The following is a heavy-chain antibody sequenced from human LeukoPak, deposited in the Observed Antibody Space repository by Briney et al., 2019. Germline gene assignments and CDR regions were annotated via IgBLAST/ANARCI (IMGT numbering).Heavy chain of an antibody. Sequence: SETLSLTCAVYGGSLSGYYWSWIRQPPGKGLEWIGEINHSGSTNYNPSLKSRVTISVDTSKNQFSLKLSSVTAADTAVYYCARGGRYSSSWYHDYWGQGTLVTVSS. CDR1: GGSLSGYY. D-gene: IGHD6-13*01. CDR3: ARGGRYSSSWYHDY. V-gene: IGHV4-34*01. CDR2: INHSGST. J-gene: IGHJ4*02.